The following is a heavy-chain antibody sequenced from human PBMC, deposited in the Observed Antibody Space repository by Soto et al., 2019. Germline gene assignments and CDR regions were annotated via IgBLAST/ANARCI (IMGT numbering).Heavy chain of an antibody. CDR1: GYSFTSYW. CDR3: ARQVNDILTGTYYGMDV. V-gene: IGHV5-51*01. Sequence: GESLKISCKGSGYSFTSYWIGWVRQMPGKGLEWIGIIYPGDSDTRYSPSFQGQVTISADKSISTAYLQWSSLKASDTAMYYCARQVNDILTGTYYGMDVWGQGTTVTVSS. J-gene: IGHJ6*02. CDR2: IYPGDSDT. D-gene: IGHD3-9*01.